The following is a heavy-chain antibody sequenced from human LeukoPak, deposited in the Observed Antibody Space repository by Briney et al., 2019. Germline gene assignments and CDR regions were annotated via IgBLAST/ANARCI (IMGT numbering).Heavy chain of an antibody. J-gene: IGHJ3*02. CDR2: INSDGSST. V-gene: IGHV3-74*01. CDR1: GFTFSSYW. Sequence: PGGSLRLSCAASGFTFSSYWMHWVRQAPGKGLVWVSRINSDGSSTSYADSVKGRFTISRDNAKNTLYLQMNSLRAEDTAVYYCAREPRFGEWLEAFDIWGQGTMVTASS. D-gene: IGHD3-10*01. CDR3: AREPRFGEWLEAFDI.